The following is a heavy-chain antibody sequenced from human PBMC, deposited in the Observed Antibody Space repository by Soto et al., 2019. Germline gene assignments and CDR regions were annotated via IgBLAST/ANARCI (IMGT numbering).Heavy chain of an antibody. J-gene: IGHJ6*02. D-gene: IGHD2-2*02. CDR2: ISYDGSNE. CDR3: AREHCSSTSCNTRDLGGMDV. CDR1: GVTFSSYS. Sequence: QVQLVESGGGVVQPGRSLRLSCAASGVTFSSYSMHWVRQAPGKGLEWVAVISYDGSNEFYADSVKGRFTISRDNSKNTLYLQMNSLRAEDTAVYYCAREHCSSTSCNTRDLGGMDVWGQGTTVTVSS. V-gene: IGHV3-30-3*01.